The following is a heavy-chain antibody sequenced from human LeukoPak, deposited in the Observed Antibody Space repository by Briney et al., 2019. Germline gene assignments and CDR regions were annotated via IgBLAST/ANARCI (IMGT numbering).Heavy chain of an antibody. CDR1: GFTFSSFG. D-gene: IGHD2-21*02. J-gene: IGHJ4*02. Sequence: GGSLRLSCAASGFTFSSFGMSWVRQAPGKGLEWVSAISSTGGTAYYADSVKGRFTISRDNSKNTLYLQMNSLRAEDTAVYYCAKEVVVVTAITTRTLDYWGQGTLVTVSS. CDR3: AKEVVVVTAITTRTLDY. V-gene: IGHV3-23*01. CDR2: ISSTGGTA.